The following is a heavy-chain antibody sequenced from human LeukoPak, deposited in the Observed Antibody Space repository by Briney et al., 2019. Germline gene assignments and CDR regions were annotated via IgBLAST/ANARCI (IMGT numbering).Heavy chain of an antibody. CDR3: ARGADSSGYYSIFYFDY. V-gene: IGHV4-59*01. CDR2: IYYSGST. J-gene: IGHJ4*02. D-gene: IGHD3-22*01. Sequence: SETLSLTCTVSGGSISSYYWNWIRQPPGKGLEGIGYIYYSGSTNYNPSLKSRVTISVDTSKNQFSLKLSSVTAADTAVYYCARGADSSGYYSIFYFDYWGQGTLVTVSS. CDR1: GGSISSYY.